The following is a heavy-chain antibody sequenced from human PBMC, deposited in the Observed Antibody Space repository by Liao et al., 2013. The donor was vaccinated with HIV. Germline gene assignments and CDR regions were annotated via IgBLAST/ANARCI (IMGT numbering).Heavy chain of an antibody. J-gene: IGHJ3*02. CDR3: ARDFYGSENYYLPYVFDI. CDR1: GGSISSYY. CDR2: IHPTGNT. Sequence: QVHLQESGPGLVKPSETLSLTCTVSGGSISSYYWSWLRQSAEKGLEWIGRIHPTGNTNYNPSLKTRVSISADSSTNRFSLLMTSVTAADTAVYYCARDFYGSENYYLPYVFDIWGLGTMVTVSS. V-gene: IGHV4-4*07. D-gene: IGHD3-10*01.